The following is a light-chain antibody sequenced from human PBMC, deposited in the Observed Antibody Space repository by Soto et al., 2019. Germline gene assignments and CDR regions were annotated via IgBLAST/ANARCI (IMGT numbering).Light chain of an antibody. CDR2: AAS. V-gene: IGKV1-39*01. Sequence: DSQRIQSPNSLSASVGDRVTITCRASQSIGSYLNWYQQAPGRAPKFLISAASSLQSGVPSRFSGSGSGTEFYLTMSSRQPGESATHICEQRYYAALTVGGGTKVDIK. CDR1: QSIGSY. J-gene: IGKJ4*01. CDR3: EQRYYAALT.